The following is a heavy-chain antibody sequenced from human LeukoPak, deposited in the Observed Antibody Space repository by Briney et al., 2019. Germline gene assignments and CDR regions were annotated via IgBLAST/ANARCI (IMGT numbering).Heavy chain of an antibody. CDR1: GFTFSSYA. CDR3: ARGADSFDY. V-gene: IGHV3-30-3*01. CDR2: ISYDGSNK. Sequence: PGGSLRLSCAASGFTFSSYAMHWVRQAPGKGLEWVAVISYDGSNKYYADSVKGRFTISRDNSKNTLYLQMNSLRAEDTAVYYCARGADSFDYWGQGTLVTVSS. J-gene: IGHJ4*02.